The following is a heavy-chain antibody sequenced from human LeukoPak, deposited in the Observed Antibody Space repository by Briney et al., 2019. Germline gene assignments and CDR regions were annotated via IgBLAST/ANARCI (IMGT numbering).Heavy chain of an antibody. CDR2: ISAYNGNT. Sequence: ASVKVSCKASGGTFSSYAISWVRQAPGQGLEWMGWISAYNGNTNYAQKLQGRVTMTTDTSTSTAYMELRSLRSDDTAVYYCARDPGPYSGSWYESTIDYWGQGTLVTVSS. CDR1: GGTFSSYA. CDR3: ARDPGPYSGSWYESTIDY. D-gene: IGHD6-13*01. J-gene: IGHJ4*02. V-gene: IGHV1-18*01.